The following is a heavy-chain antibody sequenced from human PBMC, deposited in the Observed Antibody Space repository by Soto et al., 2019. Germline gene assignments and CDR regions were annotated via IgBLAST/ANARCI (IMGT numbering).Heavy chain of an antibody. CDR2: IGSSSGYI. CDR1: GFTFSSYS. V-gene: IGHV3-21*01. CDR3: ARDDLPSPLLYLAAAGTGYFQH. D-gene: IGHD6-13*01. Sequence: EVQLVESGGGLVKPGGSLRLSCAASGFTFSSYSMNWVRQAPGKGLEWVSSIGSSSGYIYYADSVKGRFTISRDNAKNSLYLQMNTLRAYYTAVYYCARDDLPSPLLYLAAAGTGYFQHWGQGTLVTVSS. J-gene: IGHJ1*01.